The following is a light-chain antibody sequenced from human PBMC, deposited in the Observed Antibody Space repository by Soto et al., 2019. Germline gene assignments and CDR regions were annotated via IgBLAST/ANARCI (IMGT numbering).Light chain of an antibody. CDR1: RSLVYSDGNAY. CDR2: KAS. V-gene: IGKV2-30*01. J-gene: IGKJ1*01. CDR3: LEGTPWPPT. Sequence: DVVMTQSPLSLPVTLGQPASISCRSSRSLVYSDGNAYLNWFHQRPGQSPRRLIYKASNRDSGVXDKXSGSGSGTDFTLHINRVEAEDVAVYYCLEGTPWPPTFGRGTRMEIE.